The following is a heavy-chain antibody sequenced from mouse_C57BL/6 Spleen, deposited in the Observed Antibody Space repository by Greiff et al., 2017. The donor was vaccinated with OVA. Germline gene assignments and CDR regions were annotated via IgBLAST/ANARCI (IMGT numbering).Heavy chain of an antibody. Sequence: VQLQQSGPELVKPGASVKISCKASGYAFSSSWMNWVKQRPGKGLEWIGRIYPGDGDTNYNGKFKGKATLTADKSSSTAYMQLSSLTSEDSAVYFCAREDYYGYWGQGTTLTVSS. J-gene: IGHJ2*01. CDR3: AREDYYGY. CDR2: IYPGDGDT. D-gene: IGHD1-1*01. CDR1: GYAFSSSW. V-gene: IGHV1-82*01.